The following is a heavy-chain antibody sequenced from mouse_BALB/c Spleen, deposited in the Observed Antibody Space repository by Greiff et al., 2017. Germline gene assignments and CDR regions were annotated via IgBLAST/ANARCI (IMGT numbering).Heavy chain of an antibody. Sequence: QVQLKQSGAELAKPGASVKMSCKASGYTFTSYWMHWVKQRPGQGLEWIGYINPSTGYTEYNQKFKDKATLTADKSSSTAYMQLSSLTSEDSAVYYCARFYGTAMDYWGQGTSVTVSS. D-gene: IGHD1-1*01. CDR1: GYTFTSYW. J-gene: IGHJ4*01. CDR3: ARFYGTAMDY. CDR2: INPSTGYT. V-gene: IGHV1-7*01.